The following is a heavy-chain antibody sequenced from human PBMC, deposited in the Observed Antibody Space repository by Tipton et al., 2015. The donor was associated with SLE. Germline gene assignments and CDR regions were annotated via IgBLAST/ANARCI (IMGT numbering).Heavy chain of an antibody. CDR2: ISWNSGSI. CDR3: AKDQGARGYFDL. Sequence: SLRLSCAASGFTFDDYAMHWVRQAPGKGLEWVSGISWNSGSIGYADSVKGRFTISRDNAKNSLYLQMNSLRAEDTAVYYCAKDQGARGYFDLWGRGTLVTVSS. D-gene: IGHD1-26*01. V-gene: IGHV3-9*01. CDR1: GFTFDDYA. J-gene: IGHJ2*01.